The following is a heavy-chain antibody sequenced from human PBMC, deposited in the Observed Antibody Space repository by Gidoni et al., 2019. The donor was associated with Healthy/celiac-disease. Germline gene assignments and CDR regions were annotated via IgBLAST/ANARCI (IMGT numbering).Heavy chain of an antibody. V-gene: IGHV2-26*01. Sequence: QVTLKESGPVLVKPTETLTLTCTVSGFSLSNARMGVSWIRQPPGKALEWLAHIFSNDEKSYSTSLKSRLTISKDTSKSQVVLTMTNMDPVDTATYYCARLKPTDYDSSGYYYPAFDYWGQGTLVTVSS. CDR1: GFSLSNARMG. D-gene: IGHD3-22*01. J-gene: IGHJ4*02. CDR2: IFSNDEK. CDR3: ARLKPTDYDSSGYYYPAFDY.